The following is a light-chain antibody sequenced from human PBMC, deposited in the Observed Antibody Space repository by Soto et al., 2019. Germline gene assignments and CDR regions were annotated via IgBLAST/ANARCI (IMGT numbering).Light chain of an antibody. CDR2: GAS. CDR3: QQYNNWPRT. V-gene: IGKV3-15*01. Sequence: EIVMTQSPATLSVSPGDRATLSCRASQSVSSDLAWYHHKPGQAPRLLIYGASTRATGIPATFSGSGSGTEFTLTINSLQSEDFAVYYCQQYNNWPRTFGQGTKVEIK. J-gene: IGKJ1*01. CDR1: QSVSSD.